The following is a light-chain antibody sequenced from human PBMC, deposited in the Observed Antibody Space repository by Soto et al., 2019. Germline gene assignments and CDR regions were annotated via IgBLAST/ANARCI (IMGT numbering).Light chain of an antibody. CDR3: QQYGSSLSIT. V-gene: IGKV3-20*01. CDR2: GAS. J-gene: IGKJ5*01. CDR1: QSVSSSY. Sequence: EIVMTQSPGTLSLSAGERATLSCRAIQSVSSSYLAWYQQKPGQAPRLLIYGASSRATGIPDRFSGSGSGTDFTLTISRLEPEDFAVYYCQQYGSSLSITFGQGTRLEI.